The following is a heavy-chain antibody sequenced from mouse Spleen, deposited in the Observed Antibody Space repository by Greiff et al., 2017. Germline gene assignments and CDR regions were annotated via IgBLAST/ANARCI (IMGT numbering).Heavy chain of an antibody. J-gene: IGHJ1*03. CDR2: ISYDGNN. V-gene: IGHV3-6*01. D-gene: IGHD1-1*01. CDR3: GRGYGSSYGYLDV. Sequence: EVKVEESGPGLVTPSQSLSLTCSVTGYSITSGYYWNWIRQFPGNKLEWMGYISYDGNNEYNPSLKNRISITRDTSKNQFFLKMNSVTTEDTATYYCGRGYGSSYGYLDVWGTGTTVTVSS. CDR1: GYSITSGYY.